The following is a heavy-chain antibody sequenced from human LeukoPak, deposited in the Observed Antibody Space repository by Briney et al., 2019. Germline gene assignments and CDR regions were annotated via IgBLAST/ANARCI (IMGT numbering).Heavy chain of an antibody. CDR3: AKLGSYYGDLDFDY. CDR2: ISSSSSTI. D-gene: IGHD4-17*01. CDR1: GFTFSSYE. Sequence: GGSLRLSCAASGFTFSSYEMNWVRQAPGEGLQWVSYISSSSSTIYYADSVKGRFTICRDNAKNSLYLQMNSLRAEDTAVYYCAKLGSYYGDLDFDYWGQGTLVTVSS. J-gene: IGHJ4*02. V-gene: IGHV3-48*03.